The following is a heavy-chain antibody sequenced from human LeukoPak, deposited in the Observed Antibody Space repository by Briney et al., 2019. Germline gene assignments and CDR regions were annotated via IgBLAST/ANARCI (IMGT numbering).Heavy chain of an antibody. J-gene: IGHJ6*03. V-gene: IGHV3-20*04. CDR3: ARDRGAFGGLRCPMDV. CDR1: GFTFDDYG. D-gene: IGHD3-16*01. CDR2: INWNGGST. Sequence: GGSLRLSCAASGFTFDDYGMSWVRQAPGKGLEWVSGINWNGGSTGYADSVKGRFTIPRDNAKNSLYLQMNSLRAEDTALYYCARDRGAFGGLRCPMDVWGKGTTVTVSS.